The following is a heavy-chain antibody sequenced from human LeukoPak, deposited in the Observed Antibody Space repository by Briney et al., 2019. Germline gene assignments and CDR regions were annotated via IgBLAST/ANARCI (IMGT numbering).Heavy chain of an antibody. CDR2: IYYSGST. Sequence: SETLSLTCTVSGGSISSSSYYWGWIRQPPGKGLEWIGSIYYSGSTYYNPSLKSRVTISVDTSKNQFSLKLSSVTAADTAVYYCARVNSSSWMVYYYYYYMDVWGKGTAVTVSS. D-gene: IGHD6-13*01. V-gene: IGHV4-39*07. CDR3: ARVNSSSWMVYYYYYYMDV. CDR1: GGSISSSSYY. J-gene: IGHJ6*03.